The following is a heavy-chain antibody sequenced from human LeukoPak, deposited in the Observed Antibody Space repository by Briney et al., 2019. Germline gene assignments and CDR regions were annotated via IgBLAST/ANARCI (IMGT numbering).Heavy chain of an antibody. CDR3: ARDRRSGGFTSNNY. D-gene: IGHD6-19*01. Sequence: GGSLRLSCAASGFTFSSYSMNWVRQAPGKGLEWVSSISSSSSYIYYADSVKGRFTISRDNAKNSLYLQMNSLRAEDTAEYYCARDRRSGGFTSNNYWGQGTLVTVSS. CDR2: ISSSSSYI. CDR1: GFTFSSYS. V-gene: IGHV3-21*01. J-gene: IGHJ4*02.